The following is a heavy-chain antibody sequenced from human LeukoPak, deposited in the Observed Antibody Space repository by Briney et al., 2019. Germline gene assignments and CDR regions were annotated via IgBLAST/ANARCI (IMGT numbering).Heavy chain of an antibody. CDR2: ISYSGST. Sequence: SETLSLTCTVSGGSISSYYWSWIRQPPGKGLEWIGHISYSGSTNYNPSLKSRVTISVDTSKNQFSLKLSSVTAADTAVYYCARDRGSYPYYFDYWGQGTLVTVSS. CDR3: ARDRGSYPYYFDY. D-gene: IGHD1-26*01. CDR1: GGSISSYY. V-gene: IGHV4-59*12. J-gene: IGHJ4*02.